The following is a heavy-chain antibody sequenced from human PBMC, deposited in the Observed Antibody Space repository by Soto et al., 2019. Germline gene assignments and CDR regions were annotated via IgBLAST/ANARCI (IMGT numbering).Heavy chain of an antibody. CDR2: INAGNGNT. D-gene: IGHD3-9*01. J-gene: IGHJ6*02. CDR3: ARARRPAGYYDILTGYGRSRYYYGMDV. Sequence: GASVKVSCKASGYTFTSYAMHWVRQAPGQRLEWMGWINAGNGNTKYSQKFQGRVTITRDTSASTAYMELSSLRSEDTAVYYCARARRPAGYYDILTGYGRSRYYYGMDVWGQGTTVTVSS. CDR1: GYTFTSYA. V-gene: IGHV1-3*01.